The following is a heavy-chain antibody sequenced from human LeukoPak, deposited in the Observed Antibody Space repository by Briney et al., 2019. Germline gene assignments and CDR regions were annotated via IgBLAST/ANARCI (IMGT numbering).Heavy chain of an antibody. V-gene: IGHV3-33*01. D-gene: IGHD1-1*01. J-gene: IGHJ4*02. CDR3: ARDLYNWNDGGHFDY. CDR1: GFTFSSYG. CDR2: IWYDGSNK. Sequence: GGSLRLSCAASGFTFSSYGMHWVRQAPGEGLEWVAVIWYDGSNKYYADSVEGRFTISRDNSKNTLYLQMNSRRAEDTAVYYCARDLYNWNDGGHFDYWGQGTLVTVSS.